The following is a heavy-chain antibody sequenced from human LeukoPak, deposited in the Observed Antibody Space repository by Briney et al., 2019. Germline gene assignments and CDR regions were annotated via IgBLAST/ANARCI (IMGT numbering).Heavy chain of an antibody. V-gene: IGHV3-30*04. CDR3: ARDRYCSGGSCLGFDY. J-gene: IGHJ4*02. Sequence: PGRSLRLSCAASGFTFSSYATHWVRQAPGKGLEWVAVISYDGSNKYYADSVKGRFTISRDNSKNTLYLQMNSLRAEDTAVYYCARDRYCSGGSCLGFDYWGQGTLVTVSS. CDR1: GFTFSSYA. D-gene: IGHD2-15*01. CDR2: ISYDGSNK.